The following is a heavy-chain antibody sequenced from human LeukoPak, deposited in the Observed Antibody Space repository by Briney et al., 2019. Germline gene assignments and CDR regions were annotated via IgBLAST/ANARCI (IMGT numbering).Heavy chain of an antibody. CDR1: GFSFSDYA. V-gene: IGHV3-21*01. CDR2: ISSSGGYI. CDR3: ARASKYDNSGYYFFDN. D-gene: IGHD3-22*01. Sequence: GGSLRLSCAVSGFSFSDYAMTWVRQAPGKGLEWVSSISSSGGYIYYADSLTGRFTISRDNSKNSLYLQMNSLRAEDTAIYYCARASKYDNSGYYFFDNWGQGTLVTVS. J-gene: IGHJ4*02.